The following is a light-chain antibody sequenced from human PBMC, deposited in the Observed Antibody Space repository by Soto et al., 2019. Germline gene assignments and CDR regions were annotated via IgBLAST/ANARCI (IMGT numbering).Light chain of an antibody. Sequence: DIQMTQSPSAVSASLGDRVTITCRASQGISNSLAWFQQKPGKVPKRLIYGASTLQSGAPSRFSGSASGAAFTLTISSLQPEDFATYYCLQYNSYPFTFGGGTKVDIK. J-gene: IGKJ4*01. CDR2: GAS. V-gene: IGKV1-17*03. CDR3: LQYNSYPFT. CDR1: QGISNS.